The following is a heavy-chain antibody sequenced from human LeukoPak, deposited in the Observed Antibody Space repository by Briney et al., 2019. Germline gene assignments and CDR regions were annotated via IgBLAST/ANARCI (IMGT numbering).Heavy chain of an antibody. CDR2: ISYDGSNK. D-gene: IGHD3-22*01. CDR3: ANTYYYDSSGYPHDAFDI. Sequence: PGRSLRLSCAAPGFTFSSYGMHWVRQAPGKGLEWVAVISYDGSNKYYTDSVKGRFTISRDNSKNTLYLQMNSLRAEDTAAYYCANTYYYDSSGYPHDAFDIWGQGTMLTVSS. J-gene: IGHJ3*02. CDR1: GFTFSSYG. V-gene: IGHV3-30*18.